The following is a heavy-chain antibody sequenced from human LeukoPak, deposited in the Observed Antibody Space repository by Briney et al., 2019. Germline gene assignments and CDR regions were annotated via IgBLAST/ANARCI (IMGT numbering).Heavy chain of an antibody. CDR1: GFTFSSYT. D-gene: IGHD6-19*01. Sequence: PGGSLRLSCAASGFTFSSYTMSWVRQAPGKGLEWVSAISGSGGSTYYADSVKGRFTISRDNSKNTLYLQMNSLRAEDTAVYYCAKDRERYSSGWYYFDYWGQGTLVTVSS. J-gene: IGHJ4*02. CDR3: AKDRERYSSGWYYFDY. CDR2: ISGSGGST. V-gene: IGHV3-23*01.